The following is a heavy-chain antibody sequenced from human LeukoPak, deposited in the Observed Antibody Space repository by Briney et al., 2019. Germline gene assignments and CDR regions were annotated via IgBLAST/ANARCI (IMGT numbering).Heavy chain of an antibody. CDR1: GGSISSYY. D-gene: IGHD3-22*01. Sequence: SETLSLTCTVSGGSISSYYWSWIRQPAGKGLEWIGRVYTSGSTNYYPSLTSRVTMSVDTSKNQFSLKLSSVTAADTAVYYWARGGTYYYDSSGSPHAFDIWGQGTMVTVSS. CDR3: ARGGTYYYDSSGSPHAFDI. V-gene: IGHV4-4*07. J-gene: IGHJ3*02. CDR2: VYTSGST.